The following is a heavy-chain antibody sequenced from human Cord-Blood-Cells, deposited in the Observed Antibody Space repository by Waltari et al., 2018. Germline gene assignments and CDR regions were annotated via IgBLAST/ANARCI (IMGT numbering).Heavy chain of an antibody. CDR2: INHSGST. J-gene: IGHJ4*02. CDR1: GGSFSGYY. D-gene: IGHD6-13*01. CDR3: ARLSSSWYRDKDY. Sequence: QVQLQQWGAGLLKPSETLSLTCAVYGGSFSGYYWSWIRQPPGKGLEWIGEINHSGSTNYNPSLKSRVTISVDTSKNQFSLKLGSVTAADTAVYYCARLSSSWYRDKDYWGQGTLVTVSS. V-gene: IGHV4-34*01.